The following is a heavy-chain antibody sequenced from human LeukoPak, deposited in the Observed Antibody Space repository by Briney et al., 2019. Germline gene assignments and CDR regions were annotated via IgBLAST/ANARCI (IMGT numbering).Heavy chain of an antibody. CDR3: ARETPRRGETRDGYR. J-gene: IGHJ4*02. D-gene: IGHD5-24*01. CDR2: INSGGTVT. CDR1: GFTFSDFW. Sequence: PGGSLRLSCAASGFTFSDFWMHWVRQAPGKGLVWVSRINSGGTVTNYADSVKGRLTISRDNAKNTLYLQMNSLRAEDTAVYYCARETPRRGETRDGYRWGQGTVVTVSS. V-gene: IGHV3-74*01.